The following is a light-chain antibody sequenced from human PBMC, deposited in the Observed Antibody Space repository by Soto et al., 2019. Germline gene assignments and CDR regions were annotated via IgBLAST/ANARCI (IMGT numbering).Light chain of an antibody. Sequence: GVSHSAGTVSLYARQRATLYCRASQSVSGDYIAWYQQKSGQAPRLLIYGASNRATDIPDRFSGSGSGIDFALTISRLEPEDFAVYYCQQFGTPPWTFGQGTKVDNK. CDR2: GAS. CDR1: QSVSGDY. CDR3: QQFGTPPWT. V-gene: IGKV3-20*01. J-gene: IGKJ1*01.